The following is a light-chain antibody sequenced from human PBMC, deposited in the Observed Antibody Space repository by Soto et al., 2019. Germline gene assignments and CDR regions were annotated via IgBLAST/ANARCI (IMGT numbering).Light chain of an antibody. CDR1: QTISSW. CDR3: QQYNIYSEA. J-gene: IGKJ1*01. V-gene: IGKV1-5*03. CDR2: KAS. Sequence: DIQMTQSPSSLSASVGDRVTITCGASQTISSWLAWYQQKPGKAPKLLIYKASTLKSGVPSRFSGSGSGTEFTLTISSLQPDDFATYYCQQYNIYSEAFGQGTKVDNK.